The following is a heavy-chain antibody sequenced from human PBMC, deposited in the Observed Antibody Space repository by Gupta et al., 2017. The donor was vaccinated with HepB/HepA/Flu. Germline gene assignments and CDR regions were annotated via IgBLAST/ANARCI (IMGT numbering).Heavy chain of an antibody. CDR1: GFTFSSYG. CDR2: ISYDGSNK. CDR3: AKGSGKQWLVQGY. D-gene: IGHD6-19*01. V-gene: IGHV3-30*18. J-gene: IGHJ4*02. Sequence: QVQLVESGGGVVQPGRSLRLSCAASGFTFSSYGMHWVRQAPGKGLEWVAVISYDGSNKYYADSVKGRFTISRDNSKNTLYLQMNSLRAEDTAVYYCAKGSGKQWLVQGYWGQGTLVTVSS.